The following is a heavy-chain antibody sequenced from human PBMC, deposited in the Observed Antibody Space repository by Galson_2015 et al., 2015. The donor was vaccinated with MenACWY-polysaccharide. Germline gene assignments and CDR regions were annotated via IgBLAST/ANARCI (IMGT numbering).Heavy chain of an antibody. CDR3: TRVSAYFHDSSGSFDAFDI. D-gene: IGHD3-22*01. CDR1: GFNFGDYG. CDR2: IRSKPYGGTP. Sequence: SLRLSCAASGFNFGDYGMIWIRQAPGKGLEWISLIRSKPYGGTPESAASVKGRLTMSRDDSKRIAYLQMNSLNTEDTAVYYCTRVSAYFHDSSGSFDAFDIWGQGTMVTVSS. V-gene: IGHV3-49*03. J-gene: IGHJ3*02.